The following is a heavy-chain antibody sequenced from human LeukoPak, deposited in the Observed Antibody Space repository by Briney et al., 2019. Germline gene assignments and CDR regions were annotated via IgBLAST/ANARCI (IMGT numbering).Heavy chain of an antibody. J-gene: IGHJ4*02. V-gene: IGHV5-51*01. D-gene: IGHD2-2*01. CDR1: RNSFSTYW. CDR2: IYPGDSDT. Sequence: GESLKISCQGSRNSFSTYWIGWVRQVPGQGLEWMGIIYPGDSDTRYSPSFQGQVTISADKSISTAYLQWSSLKASDTAMYYCARHGRWLSAADYWGQGTLVTVSS. CDR3: ARHGRWLSAADY.